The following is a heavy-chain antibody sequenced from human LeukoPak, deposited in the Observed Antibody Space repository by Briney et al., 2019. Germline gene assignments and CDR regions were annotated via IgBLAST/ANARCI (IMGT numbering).Heavy chain of an antibody. CDR1: GYTFTKYG. CDR2: VSAYNRNT. Sequence: GPVKVSCKTSGYTFTKYGISWVRQAPGQGLEWVGWVSAYNRNTSYAQKLQGRVTMTTDTSTSTAYMEVRNLRSDDTAIYYCVIDRSFTSGWYPRGYFDYWGQGTLVTVSS. J-gene: IGHJ4*02. D-gene: IGHD6-19*01. CDR3: VIDRSFTSGWYPRGYFDY. V-gene: IGHV1-18*01.